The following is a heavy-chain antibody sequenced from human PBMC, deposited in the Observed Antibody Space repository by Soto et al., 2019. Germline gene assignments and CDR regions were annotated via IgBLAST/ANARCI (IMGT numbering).Heavy chain of an antibody. CDR2: IYYSGST. V-gene: IGHV4-31*03. J-gene: IGHJ4*02. D-gene: IGHD3-16*01. Sequence: PSETLSLTCTVSGGSISSGGYYWSWIRQHPGKGLEWIGYIYYSGSTYYNPSLKSRVTISVDTSKNQFSLKLSSVTAADTAVYYCARGSKGGNFDYWGKGTLGTVSS. CDR3: ARGSKGGNFDY. CDR1: GGSISSGGYY.